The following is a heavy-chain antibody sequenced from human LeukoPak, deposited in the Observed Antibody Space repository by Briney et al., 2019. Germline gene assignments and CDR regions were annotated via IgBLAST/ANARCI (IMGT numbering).Heavy chain of an antibody. J-gene: IGHJ4*02. Sequence: ASVRVSCKASGFTFTDYFIHWVRQAPGQGLEYVGVMYLTTDTSWSAQTLRHRLTMTGDTSTDTVYMELSSLTSEDTAIYYCAREEPRSYTFDYWGQGTLVAVSS. D-gene: IGHD5-18*01. CDR2: MYLTTDTS. CDR3: AREEPRSYTFDY. V-gene: IGHV1-46*04. CDR1: GFTFTDYF.